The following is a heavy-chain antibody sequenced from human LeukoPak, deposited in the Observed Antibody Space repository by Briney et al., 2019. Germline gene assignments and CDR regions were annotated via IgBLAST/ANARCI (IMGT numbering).Heavy chain of an antibody. CDR1: GFTFSNYA. CDR2: ISYDGSNK. V-gene: IGHV3-30*04. J-gene: IGHJ4*02. D-gene: IGHD5-18*01. CDR3: ARDRDTRVGPTDIDY. Sequence: PGGSLRLSCAASGFTFSNYAMHGVRQAPGKGLEWVAVISYDGSNKYYADSVKGRFTISRDNSKNTVYLQMNSLRAEDTAVYYCARDRDTRVGPTDIDYWGQGTLVTVSS.